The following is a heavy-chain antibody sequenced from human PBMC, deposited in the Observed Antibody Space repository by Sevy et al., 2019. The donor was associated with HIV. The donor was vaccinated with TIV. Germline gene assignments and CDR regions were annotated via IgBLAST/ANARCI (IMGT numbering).Heavy chain of an antibody. V-gene: IGHV3-30-3*01. D-gene: IGHD1-26*01. Sequence: GGSLRLSCAASGFTFSSYAMHWVRQAPGMGLEWVAVISYDGSNKYYADSVKGRFTISRDNSKNTLYLQMNSLRAEDTAVYYCARALNSGSASDDAFDIWGQRTMVTVSS. J-gene: IGHJ3*02. CDR2: ISYDGSNK. CDR3: ARALNSGSASDDAFDI. CDR1: GFTFSSYA.